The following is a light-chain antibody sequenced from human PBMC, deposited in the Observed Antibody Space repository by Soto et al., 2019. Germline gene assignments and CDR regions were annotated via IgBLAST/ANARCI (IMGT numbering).Light chain of an antibody. Sequence: QSVLTQPPSASGTPGQRVTISCSRSSSNIGSHTVNWFQQLPGTAPKVLIYGSNQRPSGVPDRFSGSKSGTSASLAISGLQSDDEAAYYCAAWDDSLNGLVFGGGTKLTVL. CDR2: GSN. J-gene: IGLJ2*01. CDR3: AAWDDSLNGLV. V-gene: IGLV1-44*01. CDR1: SSNIGSHT.